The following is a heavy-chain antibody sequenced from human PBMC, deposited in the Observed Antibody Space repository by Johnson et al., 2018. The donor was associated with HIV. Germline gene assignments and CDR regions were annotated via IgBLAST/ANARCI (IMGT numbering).Heavy chain of an antibody. Sequence: QEKLVESGGGVVQPGRSLRLSCAASGFSFSSYAMHCVRQSPGKGLEWVAVISFDGGDKYYADSVKGRFTISRDNSKNTLYVQMNSLRVEDTAVYYCAKDDSPSGAFDTWGQGTMVTVSS. CDR1: GFSFSSYA. CDR3: AKDDSPSGAFDT. V-gene: IGHV3-30*18. CDR2: ISFDGGDK. D-gene: IGHD3-10*01. J-gene: IGHJ3*02.